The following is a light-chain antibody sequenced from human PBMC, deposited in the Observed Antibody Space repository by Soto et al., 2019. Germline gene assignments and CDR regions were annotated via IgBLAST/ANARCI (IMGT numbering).Light chain of an antibody. CDR2: GNS. CDR1: SSNIGAGYD. V-gene: IGLV1-40*01. Sequence: QSVLTQPPSVSGAPGQRVTISCTGSSSNIGAGYDVHWYQQLPGTAPKLLIYGNSNRTSGVPDRFSGSKSGTSASLDITGLQAEDEADYYCQSYDSSLSGSVLGTGTKLTVL. CDR3: QSYDSSLSGSV. J-gene: IGLJ1*01.